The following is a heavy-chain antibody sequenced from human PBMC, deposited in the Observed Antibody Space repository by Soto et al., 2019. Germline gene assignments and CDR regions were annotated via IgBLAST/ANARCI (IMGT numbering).Heavy chain of an antibody. Sequence: GSGPTLVNPTQTLTLTCTFSGFSLSTSGVGVGWIRQPPGKAPEWLALIYWDDDKRYSPSLKSRLTITKDTSKNQVVLTMTNMDPVDTATYYCAHSHRPITIFGVVIDYGLFDPWGQGTLVTVSS. CDR2: IYWDDDK. D-gene: IGHD3-3*01. CDR1: GFSLSTSGVG. V-gene: IGHV2-5*02. J-gene: IGHJ5*02. CDR3: AHSHRPITIFGVVIDYGLFDP.